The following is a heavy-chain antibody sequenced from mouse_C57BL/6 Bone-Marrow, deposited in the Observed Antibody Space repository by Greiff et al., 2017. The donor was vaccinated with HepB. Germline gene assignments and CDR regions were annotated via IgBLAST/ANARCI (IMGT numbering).Heavy chain of an antibody. D-gene: IGHD1-1*01. CDR3: AGKITTVVDY. CDR1: GYAFSSSW. CDR2: IYPGDGDT. V-gene: IGHV1-82*01. J-gene: IGHJ4*01. Sequence: VQLQQSGPELVKPGASVKISCKASGYAFSSSWTNCVKQRPGKGLEWIGRIYPGDGDTNYNGKFKGKATLTADTASRTADLQLSSLTSEDSAVYFCAGKITTVVDYWGQGTSVTVSS.